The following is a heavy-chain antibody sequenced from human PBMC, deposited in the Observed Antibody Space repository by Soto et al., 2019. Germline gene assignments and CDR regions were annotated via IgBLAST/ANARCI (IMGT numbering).Heavy chain of an antibody. CDR3: ARDYTGRGYFDY. D-gene: IGHD2-8*02. CDR2: INTYSDRT. J-gene: IGHJ4*02. CDR1: GYTFINYG. Sequence: QVQLVQSGAEVKNPGASVRVSCKASGYTFINYGISWVRQAPRQGLEWMGWINTYSDRTNYAQEFQGRVSMTTEKSTSTVYLELRSLRSGDTAVYYCARDYTGRGYFDYWGQGSLVTVSS. V-gene: IGHV1-18*04.